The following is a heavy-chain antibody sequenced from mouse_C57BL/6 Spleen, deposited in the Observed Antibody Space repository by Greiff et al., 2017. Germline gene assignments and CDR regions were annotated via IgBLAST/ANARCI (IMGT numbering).Heavy chain of an antibody. J-gene: IGHJ1*03. Sequence: QVQLQQPGAELVRPGSSVKLSCKASGYTFTSYCMHWVKQSPIQGLEWIGNIYPSDSETHYNQKFKDKATLTVDNSSSTAYLQLSSLTSVDSAVYDCSGLHYCARSYEDGYFDVWGTGTTVTVSS. V-gene: IGHV1-52*01. CDR1: GYTFTSYC. CDR3: SGLHYCARSYEDGYFDV. D-gene: IGHD1-1*01. CDR2: IYPSDSET.